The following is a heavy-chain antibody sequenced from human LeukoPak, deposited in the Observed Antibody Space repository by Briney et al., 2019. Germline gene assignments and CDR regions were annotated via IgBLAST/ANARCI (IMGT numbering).Heavy chain of an antibody. CDR1: GFTFSSYG. V-gene: IGHV3-30*03. CDR2: ISYDGSNK. Sequence: QPGGSLRLSCAASGFTFSSYGMHWVRQAPGKGLEWVAVISYDGSNKYYADSVKGRFTISRDNSKNTLYLQMNSLRAEDTAVYYCATGRGPVAGPPEFAYWGQGTLVTVSS. J-gene: IGHJ4*02. D-gene: IGHD6-19*01. CDR3: ATGRGPVAGPPEFAY.